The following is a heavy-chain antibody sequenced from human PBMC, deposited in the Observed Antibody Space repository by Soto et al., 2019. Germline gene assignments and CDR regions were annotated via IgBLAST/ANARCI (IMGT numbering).Heavy chain of an antibody. J-gene: IGHJ6*02. CDR2: IHFGGTT. V-gene: IGHV3-66*01. Sequence: EVQLVESGGDLVQPGGSLRLSCAASGFTVSGNYMTWVRQAPGKGLEWVSVIHFGGTTYYADSVKGRFTISRDNSKNTLYLQMNSLRAEDTAVYYCARSRTGTTYGGMDVWGQGTTVTVSS. CDR1: GFTVSGNY. CDR3: ARSRTGTTYGGMDV. D-gene: IGHD1-7*01.